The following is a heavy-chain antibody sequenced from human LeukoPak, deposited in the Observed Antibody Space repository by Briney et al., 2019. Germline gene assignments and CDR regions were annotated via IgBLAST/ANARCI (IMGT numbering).Heavy chain of an antibody. J-gene: IGHJ4*02. V-gene: IGHV4-4*07. CDR3: SGYDSSGYVDY. CDR1: GGSISSYH. D-gene: IGHD3-22*01. Sequence: PSETLSLTCTVSGGSISSYHWSWIRQPAGKGLEWIGRINTSGSTNYNPSLKSRVTMSVDTSKNQFSLKLSSVTAADTAVYYCSGYDSSGYVDYWGQGTLVTVSS. CDR2: INTSGST.